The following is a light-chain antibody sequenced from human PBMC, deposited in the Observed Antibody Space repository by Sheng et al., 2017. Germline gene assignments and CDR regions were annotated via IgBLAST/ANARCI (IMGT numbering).Light chain of an antibody. J-gene: IGLJ3*02. CDR2: GNN. V-gene: IGLV1-40*01. CDR3: QSYDSSMSGFWV. CDR1: SSNIGAGYD. Sequence: QSVLTQPPSVSGAPGQRVIISCTGSSSNIGAGYDVHWYQQLPGTAPKLLISGNNNRPSGVPDRFSGSKSGTSASLAITGLQTEDEADYYCQSYDSSMSGFWVFGGRTQLTVL.